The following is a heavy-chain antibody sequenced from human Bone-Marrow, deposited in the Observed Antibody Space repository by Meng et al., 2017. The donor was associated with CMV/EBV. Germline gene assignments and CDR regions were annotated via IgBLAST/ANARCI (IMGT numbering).Heavy chain of an antibody. CDR2: IMEDGSQK. CDR1: GFTFTNHW. J-gene: IGHJ3*02. V-gene: IGHV3-7*01. D-gene: IGHD6-19*01. Sequence: GESLKISCAASGFTFTNHWMTWVRQAPGKGLEWVADIMEDGSQKYYVDSVKGRFTISRDNAKNSLHLHMNSLRAEDTAVYYCARPSNGWMYDAFDIWGQGTMVTVSS. CDR3: ARPSNGWMYDAFDI.